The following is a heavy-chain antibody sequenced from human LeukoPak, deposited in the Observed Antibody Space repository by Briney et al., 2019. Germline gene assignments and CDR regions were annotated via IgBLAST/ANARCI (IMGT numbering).Heavy chain of an antibody. Sequence: PSETLSLTCTVSGYSISSGNYWGWIRQPPGKGLEWIGNIYHGGSTHYNPSLKSRVTISVDTSKNQFSLKLSSVTAADTAVYYCATNYGSGSYSTTLSFDYWGQGTLVTISS. D-gene: IGHD3-10*01. CDR3: ATNYGSGSYSTTLSFDY. CDR1: GYSISSGNY. V-gene: IGHV4-38-2*02. CDR2: IYHGGST. J-gene: IGHJ4*02.